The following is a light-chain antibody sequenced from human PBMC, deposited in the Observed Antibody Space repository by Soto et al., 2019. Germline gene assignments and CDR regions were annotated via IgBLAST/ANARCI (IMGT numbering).Light chain of an antibody. CDR2: DAS. V-gene: IGKV3-11*01. Sequence: EIVLTQSPVTLSLSPGERATLSCRASQSVSSFLAWYQQKPGQAPRLLISDASNRATGIPGRFSGSGSGTDFSLTISSLEPEDFAVYYCQQRSNWPWTFGQGTKVEIK. J-gene: IGKJ1*01. CDR3: QQRSNWPWT. CDR1: QSVSSF.